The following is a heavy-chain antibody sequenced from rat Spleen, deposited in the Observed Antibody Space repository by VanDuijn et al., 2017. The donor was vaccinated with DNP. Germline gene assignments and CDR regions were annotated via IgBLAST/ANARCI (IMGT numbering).Heavy chain of an antibody. Sequence: EVLLVESDGGLVQPGRSLKLSCAVSVFTFSDYYMPWVRQAPAKGLEWVATISYNGGTPSYRDSVKGRFTISRDNAQSTLYLQMDSLRSEDTATYYCARHRTISPYYYDMDAWGQGASVTVSS. V-gene: IGHV5-7*01. CDR2: ISYNGGTP. CDR1: VFTFSDYY. J-gene: IGHJ4*01. CDR3: ARHRTISPYYYDMDA.